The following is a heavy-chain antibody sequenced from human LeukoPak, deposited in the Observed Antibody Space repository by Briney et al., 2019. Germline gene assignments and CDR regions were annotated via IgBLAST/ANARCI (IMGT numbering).Heavy chain of an antibody. V-gene: IGHV4-34*01. CDR2: INHSVST. CDR3: ARRLIEDYGGNSVDY. J-gene: IGHJ4*02. D-gene: IGHD4-23*01. CDR1: GGSFSGYY. Sequence: PSETLSLTCAVYGGSFSGYYWSWIRQPPGKGLEWIGEINHSVSTNYNPSLKSRVTISVDTSKNQFSLKLSSVTAADTAVYYCARRLIEDYGGNSVDYWGQGTLVTVSS.